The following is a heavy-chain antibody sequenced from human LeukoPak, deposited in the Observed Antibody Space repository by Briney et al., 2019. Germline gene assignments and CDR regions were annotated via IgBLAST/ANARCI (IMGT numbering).Heavy chain of an antibody. CDR2: IIPIFDTP. Sequence: SVTVSFKASAGIFRSYAINWVRQAPGQGLEWLGRIIPIFDTPNYAQTFQGRVTISADKSTRTVYMELSSLRSEDTALYYCAKGSRLREAGSYRFWGQGTLVTVSS. CDR1: AGIFRSYA. J-gene: IGHJ4*02. V-gene: IGHV1-69*06. CDR3: AKGSRLREAGSYRF. D-gene: IGHD3-16*02.